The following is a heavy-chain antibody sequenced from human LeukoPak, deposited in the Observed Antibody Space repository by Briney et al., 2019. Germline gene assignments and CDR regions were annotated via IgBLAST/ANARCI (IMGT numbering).Heavy chain of an antibody. CDR1: GFTFSAYW. J-gene: IGHJ6*02. V-gene: IGHV3-7*01. CDR2: IKEDESEK. CDR3: AKDIYSGYPPQPSYYYYGMDV. D-gene: IGHD5-12*01. Sequence: GGSLRLSCTASGFTFSAYWMFWVRQAPGKGLEWVANIKEDESEKYYADSVKGRFTISRDNSKNTLYLQMNSLRAEDTAVYYCAKDIYSGYPPQPSYYYYGMDVWGQGTTVTVSS.